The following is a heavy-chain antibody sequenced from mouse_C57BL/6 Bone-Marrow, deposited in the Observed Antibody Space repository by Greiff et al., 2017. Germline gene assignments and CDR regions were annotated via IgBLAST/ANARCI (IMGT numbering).Heavy chain of an antibody. CDR3: ARGGWDYDALLDY. J-gene: IGHJ2*01. CDR2: IDPSDSYT. CDR1: GYTFTSYW. Sequence: VQLQQPGAELVRPGTSVKLSCKASGYTFTSYWMHWVKQRPGQGLEWIGVIDPSDSYTNYNQKFKGKATLTVDTSSSTAYLQLSSLTSEDSAVYYCARGGWDYDALLDYRGQGTTLTVSS. D-gene: IGHD2-4*01. V-gene: IGHV1-59*01.